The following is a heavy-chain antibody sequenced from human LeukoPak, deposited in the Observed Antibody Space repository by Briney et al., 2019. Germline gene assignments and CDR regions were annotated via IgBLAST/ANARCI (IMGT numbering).Heavy chain of an antibody. D-gene: IGHD6-19*01. J-gene: IGHJ4*02. CDR3: ASSPLAVAGMGEYFDY. CDR2: IYTSGST. Sequence: PSQTLSLTCTVSGGSISSGSYYWSWIRQPAGTGLEWIGRIYTSGSTNYNPSLKSRVTISVDTSKDQFSLKLSSVTAADTAVYYCASSPLAVAGMGEYFDYWGQGTLVTVSS. CDR1: GGSISSGSYY. V-gene: IGHV4-61*02.